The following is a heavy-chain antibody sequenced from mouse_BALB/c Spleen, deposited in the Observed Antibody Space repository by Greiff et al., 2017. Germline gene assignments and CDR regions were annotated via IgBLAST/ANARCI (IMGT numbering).Heavy chain of an antibody. CDR3: ARLYDYGNFDY. Sequence: EVMLVESGGGLVQPGGSLKLSCAASGFTFSSYSMSWVRQTPEKRLEWVGYISNGGGSTDYPDTVKGRFTISRDNAKNTLYLQMSSLKSEDTAMYYCARLYDYGNFDYWGQGTTLTVSS. CDR2: ISNGGGST. V-gene: IGHV5-12-2*01. J-gene: IGHJ2*01. CDR1: GFTFSSYS. D-gene: IGHD1-1*02.